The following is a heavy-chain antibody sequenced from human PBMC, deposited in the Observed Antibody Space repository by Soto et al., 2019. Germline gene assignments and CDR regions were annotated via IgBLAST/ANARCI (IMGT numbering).Heavy chain of an antibody. CDR2: IYNSGST. Sequence: PSATLSLTCTVSGGSIRSGEYYWIWIRQPPGRGLEWIGYIYNSGSTDYNPSLKSRVTISIDTSKNQFSLKVSSVTAADTAVYYCATSTRTLGRLFDPWGQGALVTVSS. V-gene: IGHV4-30-4*02. CDR1: GGSIRSGEYY. CDR3: ATSTRTLGRLFDP. J-gene: IGHJ5*02. D-gene: IGHD2-2*01.